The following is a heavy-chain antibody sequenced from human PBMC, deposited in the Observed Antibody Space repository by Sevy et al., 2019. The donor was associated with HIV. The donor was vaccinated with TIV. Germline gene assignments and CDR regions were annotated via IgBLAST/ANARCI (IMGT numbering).Heavy chain of an antibody. J-gene: IGHJ4*02. D-gene: IGHD6-6*01. CDR3: ARGAALYSSSIIEFDY. V-gene: IGHV1-8*01. Sequence: ASVKVSCKASGYTFTSYDINWVRQATGQGLEWMGWMNPNSGNTDYAVKFQGRVTMTRNTSISTAYMELSSLRSEDTAVYYCARGAALYSSSIIEFDYWGQRSLVTVSS. CDR2: MNPNSGNT. CDR1: GYTFTSYD.